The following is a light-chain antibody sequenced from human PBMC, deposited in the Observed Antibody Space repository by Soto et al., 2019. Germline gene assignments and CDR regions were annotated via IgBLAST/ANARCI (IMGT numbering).Light chain of an antibody. CDR2: AAS. CDR3: HQSNSCPLT. Sequence: DIQMTQSPSSVSASVGDRVTITCRASQGISSRLAWYQQKPGKAPNLLIYAASSLQSGVPSRFSGSGSETDFTLTIGSLQPEDLATYYCHQSNSCPLTFGGGTKVEIK. CDR1: QGISSR. V-gene: IGKV1-12*01. J-gene: IGKJ4*01.